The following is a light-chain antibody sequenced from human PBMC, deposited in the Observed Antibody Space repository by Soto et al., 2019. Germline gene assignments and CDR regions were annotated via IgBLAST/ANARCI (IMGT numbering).Light chain of an antibody. CDR1: QSVSVY. CDR3: QQRSSWPPT. CDR2: DAS. J-gene: IGKJ2*01. V-gene: IGKV3-11*01. Sequence: EIVLTQSPATLSLSPGERATLSCRASQSVSVYLAWYQQKPGQAPRLLIYDASSRAPGIPARFSGSGSGTDFTLTISSLEPEDFAVYYCQQRSSWPPTFGQGTKLEIK.